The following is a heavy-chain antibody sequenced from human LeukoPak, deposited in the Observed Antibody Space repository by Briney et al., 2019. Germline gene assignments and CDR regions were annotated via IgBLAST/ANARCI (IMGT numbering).Heavy chain of an antibody. J-gene: IGHJ4*02. CDR1: EYSFPSSW. CDR3: ARRYDSSAYYPY. V-gene: IGHV5-51*01. Sequence: GESLKISCKGSEYSFPSSWIAWVRQMPGKGLEWMGIIYPGDSDTRYSPSFQGQVTISADKSINPAYLQWSSLKASDTAMYYCARRYDSSAYYPYWGQGTLVTVSS. D-gene: IGHD3-22*01. CDR2: IYPGDSDT.